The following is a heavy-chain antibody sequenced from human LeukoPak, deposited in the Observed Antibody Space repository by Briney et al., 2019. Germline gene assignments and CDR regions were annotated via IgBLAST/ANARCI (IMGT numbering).Heavy chain of an antibody. CDR1: GFTVSSNY. Sequence: GGSLRLSCAASGFTVSSNYMSWVRQAPGKGLEWVAVISYDGSQKYSTDSVKGRFTISRDNSKNTLNLQMNSLRTEDTAVYYCAREASTTWDLFDYWGQGTLVTVSS. J-gene: IGHJ4*02. CDR2: ISYDGSQK. V-gene: IGHV3-30-3*01. CDR3: AREASTTWDLFDY. D-gene: IGHD2-2*01.